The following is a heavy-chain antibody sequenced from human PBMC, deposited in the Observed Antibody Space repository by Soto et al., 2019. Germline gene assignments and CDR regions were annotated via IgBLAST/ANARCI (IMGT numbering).Heavy chain of an antibody. CDR1: GYAFTTYG. J-gene: IGHJ4*02. CDR2: ISAHNGNT. V-gene: IGHV1-18*01. CDR3: AGGRYGEY. Sequence: QVHLVQSGAEVKKPGASVKVSCQGSGYAFTTYGITWVRQAPGQGLEWMGWISAHNGNTNYAQKLQGRVTVTRDTSTSTAYMELRSLRYDDTAVYYCAGGRYGEYWGQGALVTVSS. D-gene: IGHD3-10*01.